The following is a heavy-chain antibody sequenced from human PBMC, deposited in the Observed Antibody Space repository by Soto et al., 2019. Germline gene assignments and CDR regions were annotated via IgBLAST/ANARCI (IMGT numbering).Heavy chain of an antibody. V-gene: IGHV1-46*01. CDR3: ARGPSCGGDCYLFDY. Sequence: ASVKVSCKASGYTFTSYYIHWVRQAPGQGLEWVAMINPGGRTKNAQMFQGRVTLTRDTSAGTVDMELSSLTSDDTAVYYCARGPSCGGDCYLFDYWGQGSLVTVSS. CDR1: GYTFTSYY. J-gene: IGHJ4*02. CDR2: INPGGRT. D-gene: IGHD2-21*02.